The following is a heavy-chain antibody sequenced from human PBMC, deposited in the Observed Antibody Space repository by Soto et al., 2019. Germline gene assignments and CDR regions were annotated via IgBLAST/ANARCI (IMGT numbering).Heavy chain of an antibody. V-gene: IGHV4-59*01. CDR3: ASRGGVGMVVDYGMDV. J-gene: IGHJ6*02. D-gene: IGHD2-15*01. CDR2: IYYSGST. Sequence: QVQLQESGPGLVKPSETLSLTCTVSGGSISSYYWSWIRQPPGKGLEWIGYIYYSGSTNYNPSLKSRVTISVDTSKNQFSLKLSSVTAADTAVYYCASRGGVGMVVDYGMDVWGQGTTVTVSS. CDR1: GGSISSYY.